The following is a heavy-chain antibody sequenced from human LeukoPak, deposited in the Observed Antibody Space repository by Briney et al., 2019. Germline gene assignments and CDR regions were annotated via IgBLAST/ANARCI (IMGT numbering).Heavy chain of an antibody. CDR1: GFTFSSYW. J-gene: IGHJ4*02. CDR3: ARLIIYDGRDY. CDR2: IKQDGSEK. D-gene: IGHD3-3*01. Sequence: PGGSLRLSCAAPGFTFSSYWMSWVRQAPGKGLEWVANIKQDGSEKYYVDSVKGRFTISRDNANNTLFLQMNSLRVEDTAVYYCARLIIYDGRDYWGQGTLVTVSS. V-gene: IGHV3-7*01.